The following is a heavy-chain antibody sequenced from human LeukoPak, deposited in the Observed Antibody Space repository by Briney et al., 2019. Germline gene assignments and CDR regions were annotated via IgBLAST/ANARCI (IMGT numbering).Heavy chain of an antibody. CDR1: GFTFSSYG. J-gene: IGHJ6*02. Sequence: GRSLRLSCAASGFTFSSYGMHWVRQAPGKGLEWVAVISYDGSNKYYADSVKGRFTISRDNSKNTLYLQMNSLRAEDTAVYYCAKDISVDILTGYYPPWYYYGMDVWGQGTTVTVSS. V-gene: IGHV3-30*18. CDR3: AKDISVDILTGYYPPWYYYGMDV. D-gene: IGHD3-9*01. CDR2: ISYDGSNK.